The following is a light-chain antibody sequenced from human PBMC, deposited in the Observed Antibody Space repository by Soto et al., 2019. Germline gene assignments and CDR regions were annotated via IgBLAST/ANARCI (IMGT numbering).Light chain of an antibody. CDR2: DAS. CDR1: QSVSSY. Sequence: EIVLTQSPATLSLSPGERATLSCRASQSVSSYLAWYQQKPGQAPRLLIYDASNRATGIPARFSGSGSWTDFTLTISSLEPEDFAVYYCHQRSNWPPWTFGQGTMVEIK. CDR3: HQRSNWPPWT. J-gene: IGKJ1*01. V-gene: IGKV3-11*01.